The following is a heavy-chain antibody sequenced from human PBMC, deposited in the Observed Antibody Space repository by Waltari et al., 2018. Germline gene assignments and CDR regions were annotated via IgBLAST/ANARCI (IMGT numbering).Heavy chain of an antibody. CDR2: INFDGSDT. CDR3: ARVTLLRGAH. CDR1: GFSFNKYW. V-gene: IGHV3-74*01. J-gene: IGHJ1*01. Sequence: DVKMVESGGGLVQPEGSRRLSCTGSGFSFNKYWMHWVRQAPGKGAEWISHINFDGSDTDYADSVRGRFTISRDNVKRTLFLQMNSLRVDDTAVYFCARVTLLRGAHWGQGTLVTVSS. D-gene: IGHD3-10*01.